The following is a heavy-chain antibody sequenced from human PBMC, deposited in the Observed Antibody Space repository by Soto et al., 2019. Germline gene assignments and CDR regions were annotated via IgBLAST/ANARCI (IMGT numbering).Heavy chain of an antibody. CDR2: ISGSGGST. J-gene: IGHJ5*02. D-gene: IGHD5-18*01. CDR1: GFTFSSYA. Sequence: LRLSCATSGFTFSSYAISWVRQAPGKGLEWVSAISGSGGSTYYADSVRGRFTISRDNAKNSLYLQMNSLRAEDTAVYYCARAPYSYGYGGLYHWFDAWGSGTLVTVS. CDR3: ARAPYSYGYGGLYHWFDA. V-gene: IGHV3-23*01.